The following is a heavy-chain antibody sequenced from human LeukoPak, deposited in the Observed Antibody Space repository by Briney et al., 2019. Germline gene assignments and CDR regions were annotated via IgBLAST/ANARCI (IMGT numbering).Heavy chain of an antibody. D-gene: IGHD2-2*01. Sequence: SQTLSLTCTVSGGSISSGSYYWSWIRQPAGKGLEWIGRISTSGSTNYNPSLKSRVTISVDTSKNQFSLKLSSVTAADAAVYYCARRCSSTNCFVWYFDSWGRGTLVTVSS. CDR1: GGSISSGSYY. CDR2: ISTSGST. V-gene: IGHV4-61*02. CDR3: ARRCSSTNCFVWYFDS. J-gene: IGHJ2*01.